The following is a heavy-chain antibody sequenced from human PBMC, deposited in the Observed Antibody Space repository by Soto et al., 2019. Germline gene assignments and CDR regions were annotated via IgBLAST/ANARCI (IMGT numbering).Heavy chain of an antibody. CDR2: IYYSGST. Sequence: ETLSLTCRVSGGSMNNYYWGWIRQPPGKGLEYIGYIYYSGSTNYNSSPKSRVTISLDTSKNQCSLKLSSLTAADTAVYFLARLSILLWTRFSSWGQATLVTVSS. V-gene: IGHV4-59*01. J-gene: IGHJ5*02. D-gene: IGHD5-18*01. CDR3: ARLSILLWTRFSS. CDR1: GGSMNNYY.